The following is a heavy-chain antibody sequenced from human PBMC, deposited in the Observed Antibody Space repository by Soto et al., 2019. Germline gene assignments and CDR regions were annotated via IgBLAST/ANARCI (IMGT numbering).Heavy chain of an antibody. CDR1: GGSINPYY. CDR3: ARGMAEEQIFYYFDY. CDR2: IYYSGTT. D-gene: IGHD3-9*01. V-gene: IGHV4-59*01. Sequence: SETLSLTCTVSGGSINPYYWGWIRQPPGKGLEWIGNIYYSGTTTYNPSLKNRVTISVDASKSQFYLKLRSVTAADTAVYYCARGMAEEQIFYYFDYWGQGALVTVSS. J-gene: IGHJ4*02.